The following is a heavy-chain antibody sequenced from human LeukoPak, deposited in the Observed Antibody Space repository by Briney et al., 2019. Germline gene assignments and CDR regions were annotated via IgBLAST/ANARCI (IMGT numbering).Heavy chain of an antibody. CDR2: ISGSGDIT. Sequence: GGSLRLSCAASGFTFSTYAMSWVRQAPGKGLEWVSAISGSGDITYYADSVKGRFTISRDNSKNTLYLQMNSLRAEDTAVYYCANRGFWSGYYDYWGQGALVTVSS. J-gene: IGHJ4*02. CDR3: ANRGFWSGYYDY. D-gene: IGHD3-3*01. CDR1: GFTFSTYA. V-gene: IGHV3-23*01.